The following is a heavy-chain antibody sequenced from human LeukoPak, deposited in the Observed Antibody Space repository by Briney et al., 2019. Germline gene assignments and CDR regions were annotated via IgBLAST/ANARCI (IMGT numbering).Heavy chain of an antibody. CDR2: ISSSSSYI. V-gene: IGHV3-21*01. D-gene: IGHD3-10*01. CDR1: GFTFSSYS. J-gene: IGHJ4*02. Sequence: PGGSLRLSCAASGFTFSSYSMNWVRQAPGKGLEWVSSISSSSSYIYYADSVKGRFTISRDNAKNSLYLQMNSLRAEDTAVYYCARDPLSYYYGSGSYYNSPFDYWGQGTLVTVSS. CDR3: ARDPLSYYYGSGSYYNSPFDY.